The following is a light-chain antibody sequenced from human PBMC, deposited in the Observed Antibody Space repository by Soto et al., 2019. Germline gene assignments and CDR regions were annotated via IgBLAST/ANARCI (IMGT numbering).Light chain of an antibody. CDR2: LTD. CDR3: TTWDPSLGGFWV. J-gene: IGLJ3*02. Sequence: QSVLTQPPSASGTPGQTVTISCSGSSSNIGSNYVFWYQQLPGTAPKLLIYLTDQRPSGVPDRFSGSKSGTSGYLAISGLRSEDEADYYCTTWDPSLGGFWVFGGGTKLTVL. V-gene: IGLV1-47*01. CDR1: SSNIGSNY.